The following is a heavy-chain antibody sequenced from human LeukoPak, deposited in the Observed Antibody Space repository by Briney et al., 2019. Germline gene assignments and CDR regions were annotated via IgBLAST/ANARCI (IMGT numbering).Heavy chain of an antibody. V-gene: IGHV4-59*08. CDR3: ARLGAIPEY. CDR1: GGSMGTYY. D-gene: IGHD2-21*01. CDR2: IYYRGST. Sequence: SETLSLTCSVSGGSMGTYYWTWVRQPPGKGLEWIGYIYYRGSTNYNPSLKSRVTISEDTAKNQFSLKLTSVTAADTAVYYCARLGAIPEYWGQGSLVIVSS. J-gene: IGHJ4*02.